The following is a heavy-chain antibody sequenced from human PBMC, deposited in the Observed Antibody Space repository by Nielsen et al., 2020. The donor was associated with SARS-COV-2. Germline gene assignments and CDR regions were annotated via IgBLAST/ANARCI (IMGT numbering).Heavy chain of an antibody. D-gene: IGHD3-10*01. CDR3: AADFGFGELLYYFDY. V-gene: IGHV3-30*03. CDR2: ISYDGSNK. J-gene: IGHJ4*02. Sequence: GGSLRLSCAASGFTFSSYGMHWVRQAPGKGLEWVAVISYDGSNKYYADSVKGRFTISRDNSKNTLYLQMNSLRAEDTAVYYCAADFGFGELLYYFDYWGQGTLVTVSS. CDR1: GFTFSSYG.